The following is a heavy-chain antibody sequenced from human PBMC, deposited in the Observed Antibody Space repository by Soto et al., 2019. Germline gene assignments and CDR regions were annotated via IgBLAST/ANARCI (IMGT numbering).Heavy chain of an antibody. J-gene: IGHJ6*02. CDR1: GGSISSYY. Sequence: SETLSLTCTVSGGSISSYYWSWIRQPPGKGLEWIGYIYYSGSTNYNPSLKSRVTISVDTSKNQFSLKLSSVTAADTAVYYCARFTMVRGVALWYYYGMDVWGQGTTVTVSS. D-gene: IGHD3-10*01. CDR3: ARFTMVRGVALWYYYGMDV. CDR2: IYYSGST. V-gene: IGHV4-59*01.